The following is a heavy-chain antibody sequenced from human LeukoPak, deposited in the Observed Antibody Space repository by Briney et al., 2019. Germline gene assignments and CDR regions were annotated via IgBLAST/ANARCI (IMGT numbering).Heavy chain of an antibody. J-gene: IGHJ4*02. CDR2: ISGSGGST. V-gene: IGHV3-23*01. D-gene: IGHD1-26*01. CDR3: AKDKGSGTYPPY. CDR1: GFTFSSFA. Sequence: PGGSLRLSCAASGFTFSSFAMSWVRQAPGKGLEWVSGISGSGGSTYYVDSVKGRFTISRDNSNNRLYRQMNSLRTDDTAVYYCAKDKGSGTYPPYWGQGTLVTVSS.